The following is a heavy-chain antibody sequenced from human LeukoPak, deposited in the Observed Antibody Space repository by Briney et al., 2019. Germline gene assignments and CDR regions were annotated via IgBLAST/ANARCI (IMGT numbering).Heavy chain of an antibody. J-gene: IGHJ6*02. CDR2: IDPSSTYI. Sequence: GGSLRLSCAASGFTFRSYSMNWVRQAPGKGLEWVSAIDPSSTYIYYADSVKGRFTISRDNAENSLYLQMNSLRVEDTAVYYCAKSGRAHYYYGMDVWGQGTTVTVSS. V-gene: IGHV3-21*01. CDR3: AKSGRAHYYYGMDV. D-gene: IGHD3-10*01. CDR1: GFTFRSYS.